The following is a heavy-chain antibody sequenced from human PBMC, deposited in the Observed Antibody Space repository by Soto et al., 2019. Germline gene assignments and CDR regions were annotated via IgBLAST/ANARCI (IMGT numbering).Heavy chain of an antibody. Sequence: SETLSLTCAVSGYSISSGYYWGWIRQPPGKGLEWIGSIYHSGSTYYNPSLKSRVTISVDTSKNQFSLKLSSVTAADTAVYYCARGRGNVVVSAAIDYWGQGTLVTVSS. D-gene: IGHD2-2*01. J-gene: IGHJ4*02. CDR1: GYSISSGYY. CDR2: IYHSGST. CDR3: ARGRGNVVVSAAIDY. V-gene: IGHV4-38-2*01.